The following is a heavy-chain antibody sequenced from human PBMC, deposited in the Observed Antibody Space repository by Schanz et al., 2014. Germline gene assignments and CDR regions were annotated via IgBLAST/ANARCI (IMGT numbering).Heavy chain of an antibody. Sequence: QVQLVQSGAEVKKPGSSVKVSCKASGGTFSTYTISWVRQAPGQGLEWMGRIIPILGIATYAQKFQGRLTITADKSTSTAYMELSSLRSEDTAMYYCARDYYDSSGYYHCDYWGQGTLVTVSS. CDR2: IIPILGIA. V-gene: IGHV1-69*08. D-gene: IGHD3-22*01. CDR3: ARDYYDSSGYYHCDY. CDR1: GGTFSTYT. J-gene: IGHJ4*02.